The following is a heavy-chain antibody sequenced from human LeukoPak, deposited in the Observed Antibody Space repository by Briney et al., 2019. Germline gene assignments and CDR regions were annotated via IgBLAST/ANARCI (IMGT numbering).Heavy chain of an antibody. Sequence: SVKVSCKASGGTFSSYAISWVRQAPGQGLEWMGGIIPIFGTANYAQKFQGRVTITADESTSTAYMELSSLRSEDTAVYYCARDRVVIISDYYYGMDVWGQGTTITVSS. CDR1: GGTFSSYA. J-gene: IGHJ6*02. V-gene: IGHV1-69*13. D-gene: IGHD3-3*01. CDR3: ARDRVVIISDYYYGMDV. CDR2: IIPIFGTA.